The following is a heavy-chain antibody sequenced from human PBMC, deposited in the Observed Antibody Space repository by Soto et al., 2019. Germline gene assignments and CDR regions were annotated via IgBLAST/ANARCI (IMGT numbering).Heavy chain of an antibody. CDR2: ISGSGDST. Sequence: EVQLLESGGGLVQPGGSLRLSCAASGFTFTSYAMNWVRQAPGKGLEWVSAISGSGDSTYYVDSVKGRFTISRDNSNNALYLQMNGLRAEDTAVYYCAKALPGELLPTCFDPWGQGTLVTVSS. CDR1: GFTFTSYA. CDR3: AKALPGELLPTCFDP. J-gene: IGHJ5*02. D-gene: IGHD1-26*01. V-gene: IGHV3-23*01.